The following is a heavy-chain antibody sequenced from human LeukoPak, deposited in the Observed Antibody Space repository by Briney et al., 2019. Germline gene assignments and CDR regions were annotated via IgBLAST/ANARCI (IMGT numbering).Heavy chain of an antibody. D-gene: IGHD2-21*02. V-gene: IGHV3-7*01. CDR2: INYGGSDR. Sequence: GGSLRLSCAASGFTFSGYWMQWVRQALGKGLQWVANINYGGSDRYYVDSVKSRFTISRDNAKNSLYLQMNSLTVEDTAVYYCTRGDPDYWGQGTLVTVSS. CDR3: TRGDPDY. J-gene: IGHJ4*02. CDR1: GFTFSGYW.